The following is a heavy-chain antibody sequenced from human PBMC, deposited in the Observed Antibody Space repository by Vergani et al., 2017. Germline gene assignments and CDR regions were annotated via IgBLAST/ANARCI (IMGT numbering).Heavy chain of an antibody. CDR2: ISSSSSYI. V-gene: IGHV3-21*01. CDR3: ARYLNYYGSGRYFNWFDP. CDR1: GFTFSSYS. D-gene: IGHD3-10*01. J-gene: IGHJ5*02. Sequence: EVQLVESGGGLVKPGGSLRLSCAASGFTFSSYSMNWVRQAPGKGLEWVSSISSSSSYIYYADSVKGRFTISRDNAKNSLYLQMNSLRAEDTAVYYCARYLNYYGSGRYFNWFDPWGQGTLVTVSS.